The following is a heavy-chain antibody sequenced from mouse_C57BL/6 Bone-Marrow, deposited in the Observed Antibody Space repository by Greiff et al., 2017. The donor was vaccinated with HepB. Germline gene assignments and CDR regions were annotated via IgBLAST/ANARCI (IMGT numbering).Heavy chain of an antibody. CDR3: ARCYGSSYRYFDV. D-gene: IGHD1-1*01. CDR2: IYPGDGDT. Sequence: QVQLQQSGAELVKPGASVKISCKASGYAFSSYWMNWVKQRPGKGLEWIGQIYPGDGDTNYNGKFKGKATLTADKSSSTAYMQLSSLTSEDSAVYFCARCYGSSYRYFDVWGTGTTVTVSS. CDR1: GYAFSSYW. V-gene: IGHV1-80*01. J-gene: IGHJ1*03.